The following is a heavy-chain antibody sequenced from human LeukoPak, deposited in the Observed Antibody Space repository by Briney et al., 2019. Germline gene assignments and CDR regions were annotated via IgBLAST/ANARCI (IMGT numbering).Heavy chain of an antibody. Sequence: SETLSLTCAVYGGSFSGYYWSWIRQPPGKGLEWIGEINHSGSTNYNPSLKSRVTISVDTSKNQFSLKLSSVTAADTAVYYCARFGAYYYDSSGPVDYWGQGTLVTVSS. J-gene: IGHJ4*02. D-gene: IGHD3-22*01. CDR1: GGSFSGYY. CDR3: ARFGAYYYDSSGPVDY. CDR2: INHSGST. V-gene: IGHV4-34*01.